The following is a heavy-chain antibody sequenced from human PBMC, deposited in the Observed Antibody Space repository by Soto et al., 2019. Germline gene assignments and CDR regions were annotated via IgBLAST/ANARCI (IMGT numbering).Heavy chain of an antibody. CDR1: GYTFSTYG. J-gene: IGHJ4*01. CDR2: INTHNGAT. CDR3: GTIRCIGGRCRSSSVY. Sequence: QVQLVQSGTEVKKPGASVKVSCKASGYTFSTYGISWVRQAPGQGLEWMGWINTHNGATNYAQNFQGRVTLTTDTSTNTAYMEVRSLTSDDTAVYDCGTIRCIGGRCRSSSVYLGQGALVTVSS. V-gene: IGHV1-18*01. D-gene: IGHD2-15*01.